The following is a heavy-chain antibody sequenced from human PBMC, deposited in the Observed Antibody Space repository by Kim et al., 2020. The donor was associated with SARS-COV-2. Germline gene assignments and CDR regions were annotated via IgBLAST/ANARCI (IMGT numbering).Heavy chain of an antibody. D-gene: IGHD1-20*01. CDR2: ITSGSSYI. CDR3: ARVQPRYLGGFDP. CDR1: GFNFSTYS. J-gene: IGHJ5*02. Sequence: GSLRLSCAASGFNFSTYSMTWVRQAPGKGLEWVSFITSGSSYIFYADSVKGRFTISRENAKNSMFLQMNSLRADDTAVYYCARVQPRYLGGFDPWGQGTLVTVSS. V-gene: IGHV3-21*01.